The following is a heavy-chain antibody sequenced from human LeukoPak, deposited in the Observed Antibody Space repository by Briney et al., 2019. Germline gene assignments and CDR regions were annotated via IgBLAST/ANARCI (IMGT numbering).Heavy chain of an antibody. V-gene: IGHV3-7*01. CDR3: ARDRDASSWYFGCNDY. CDR1: GFTFSSYW. J-gene: IGHJ4*02. Sequence: GGSLRLSCAASGFTFSSYWMSWVRQAPGKGLEWVANIKQDGSEKYYVDSVKGRFTISRDNAKNPLYLQMNSLRAEDTAVYYCARDRDASSWYFGCNDYWGQGTLVTVSS. D-gene: IGHD6-13*01. CDR2: IKQDGSEK.